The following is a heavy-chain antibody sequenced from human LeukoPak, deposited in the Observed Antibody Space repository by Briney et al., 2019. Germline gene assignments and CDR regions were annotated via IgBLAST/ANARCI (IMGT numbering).Heavy chain of an antibody. Sequence: SETLSLTCTVSGGSISSYYWSWIRQPPGKGLEWIGYIYYSGSTNYNPSLKSRVTISVDTSKNQFSLKLSSVTAADTAVYYSARALTYYDYVWGSGGMDYWGQGTLVTVSS. CDR3: ARALTYYDYVWGSGGMDY. CDR1: GGSISSYY. V-gene: IGHV4-59*01. D-gene: IGHD3-16*01. CDR2: IYYSGST. J-gene: IGHJ4*02.